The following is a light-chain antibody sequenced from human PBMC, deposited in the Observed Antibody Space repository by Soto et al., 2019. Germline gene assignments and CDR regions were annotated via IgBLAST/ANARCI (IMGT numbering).Light chain of an antibody. CDR2: EAS. CDR3: QQRSNWPTIT. Sequence: EIVLTHSPATLSLSPGERATLSCRASQSVSSYLAWYQQKPGQAPRLLIYEASNRATGIPARFSGSGSGTDFTLTISSLEPEDFAVYYGQQRSNWPTITFGPGTRLE. CDR1: QSVSSY. J-gene: IGKJ5*01. V-gene: IGKV3-11*01.